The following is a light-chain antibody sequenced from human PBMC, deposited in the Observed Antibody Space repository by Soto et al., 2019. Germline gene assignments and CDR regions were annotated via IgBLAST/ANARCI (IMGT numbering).Light chain of an antibody. CDR2: DVS. V-gene: IGLV2-14*01. Sequence: QSALTQPASVSGSHGQSITISCTGTSSDVGGYSYVSWYQQHPGKAPKLMIYDVSNRPSGVSNRCSGSKSGNTASLTISVLQAEAEDDYYCSSYTSSSTLVFGGGTKLTVL. CDR1: SSDVGGYSY. CDR3: SSYTSSSTLV. J-gene: IGLJ2*01.